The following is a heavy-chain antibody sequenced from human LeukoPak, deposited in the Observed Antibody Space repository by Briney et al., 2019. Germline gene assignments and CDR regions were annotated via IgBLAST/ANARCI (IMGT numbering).Heavy chain of an antibody. CDR1: GGSFSGYY. V-gene: IGHV4-34*01. Sequence: SETLSLTCAVYGGSFSGYYWIWIRQSPGKGLEWIGEINHRGTTKYNASLESRVTISLDTSKNQFSLEVTSVTAAETATYYCARGSSYGASGYPYFEHWGQGTLVPVSS. CDR3: ARGSSYGASGYPYFEH. J-gene: IGHJ4*02. CDR2: INHRGTT. D-gene: IGHD3-22*01.